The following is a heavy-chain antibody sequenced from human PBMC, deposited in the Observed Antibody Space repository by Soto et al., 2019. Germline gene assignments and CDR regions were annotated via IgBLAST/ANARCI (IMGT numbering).Heavy chain of an antibody. CDR1: GYTFTSYG. D-gene: IGHD6-19*01. J-gene: IGHJ5*02. CDR2: ISAYNGNT. V-gene: IGHV1-18*01. Sequence: ASVKVSCKASGYTFTSYGISWVRQAPGQGLEWMGWISAYNGNTNYAQKLQGRVTMTTDTSTSTAYMELRSPRPDDTAVYYCARVAYTGYSSGWYAWFDPWGQGTLVTVSS. CDR3: ARVAYTGYSSGWYAWFDP.